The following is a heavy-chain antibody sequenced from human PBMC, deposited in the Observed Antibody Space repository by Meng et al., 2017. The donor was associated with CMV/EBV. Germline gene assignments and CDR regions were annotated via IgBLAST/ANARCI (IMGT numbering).Heavy chain of an antibody. J-gene: IGHJ4*02. CDR2: ISWNSGSI. CDR1: GFTFDDYA. CDR3: AKDMSSGGDYEGVDH. V-gene: IGHV3-9*01. D-gene: IGHD4-17*01. Sequence: SLKISCAASGFTFDDYAMHWVRQAPGKGLEWVSGISWNSGSIGYADSVKGRFTISRDNAKNSLYLQMNSLRAEDTALYYCAKDMSSGGDYEGVDHWGQGTLVTVSS.